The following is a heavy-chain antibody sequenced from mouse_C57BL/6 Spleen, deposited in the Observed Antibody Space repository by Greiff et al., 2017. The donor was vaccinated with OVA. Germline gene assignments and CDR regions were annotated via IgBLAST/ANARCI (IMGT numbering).Heavy chain of an antibody. Sequence: QVQLQQPGAELVMPGASVKLSCKASGYTFTSYWMNWVKQRPGQGLEWIGEIDPSDSYTNYNQKFKGKATLPVDKSSSPDYMQLSRLTSEDSAVYCCVFTGTGAMDYWGQGTSVTVSS. CDR2: IDPSDSYT. V-gene: IGHV1-69*01. CDR3: VFTGTGAMDY. CDR1: GYTFTSYW. D-gene: IGHD4-1*01. J-gene: IGHJ4*01.